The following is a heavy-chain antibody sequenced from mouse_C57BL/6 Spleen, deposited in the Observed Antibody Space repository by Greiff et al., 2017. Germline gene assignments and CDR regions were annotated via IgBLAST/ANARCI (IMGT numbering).Heavy chain of an antibody. D-gene: IGHD2-1*01. CDR2: IHPNSGST. CDR1: GYTFTSYW. V-gene: IGHV1-64*01. CDR3: ARGNYVGYYDMDY. J-gene: IGHJ4*01. Sequence: QVQLQQPGAELVKPGASVKLSCKASGYTFTSYWMHWVKQRPGQGLEWIGMIHPNSGSTNYNEKFKSKATLTVDKSSSTAYMQLSSLTSEDSAVYYCARGNYVGYYDMDYWGQGTSVTVSS.